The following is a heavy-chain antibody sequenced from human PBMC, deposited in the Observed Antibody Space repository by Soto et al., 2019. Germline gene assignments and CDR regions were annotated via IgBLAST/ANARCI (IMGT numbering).Heavy chain of an antibody. Sequence: EVQLVASGGGLVKPGGSLRLSCAASGFTFSNAWMSWVRQAPGKGLEWVGRIKSKTDGGTTDYAAPVKGRFTISRDDSKNTLYLQMNSLKTEDTAVYYCTTGPMITFGGVIDLWGQGTLVTVSS. CDR3: TTGPMITFGGVIDL. J-gene: IGHJ5*02. D-gene: IGHD3-16*01. CDR2: IKSKTDGGTT. V-gene: IGHV3-15*01. CDR1: GFTFSNAW.